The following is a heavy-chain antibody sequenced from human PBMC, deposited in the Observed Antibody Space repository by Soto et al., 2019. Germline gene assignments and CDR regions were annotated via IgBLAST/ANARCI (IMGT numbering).Heavy chain of an antibody. Sequence: QVQLVQSGAGVKKPGSSVKVSCKASGGTFSSYAISWVRQAPGQGLEWVGRIIPLSGPANYAQKFQGRVTITADESTSTAYVEMRSLRCEDTAVYYCARCHSNNCFAPWGRGSLVTVS. CDR2: IIPLSGPA. CDR1: GGTFSSYA. V-gene: IGHV1-69*18. CDR3: ARCHSNNCFAP. D-gene: IGHD5-18*01. J-gene: IGHJ5*02.